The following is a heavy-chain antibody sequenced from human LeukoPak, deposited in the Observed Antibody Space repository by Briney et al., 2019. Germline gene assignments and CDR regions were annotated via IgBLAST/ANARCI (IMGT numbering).Heavy chain of an antibody. V-gene: IGHV1-69*05. Sequence: ASVKVSCKASGGTFSSYAISWVRQAPGQGLEWMGGIIPIFGTANYAQKFQGRVTITTDESTSTAYMELSSLRSEDTALYYCARGYYAMYYFDYWGQGTLVTVSS. J-gene: IGHJ4*02. CDR2: IIPIFGTA. CDR3: ARGYYAMYYFDY. D-gene: IGHD3-10*01. CDR1: GGTFSSYA.